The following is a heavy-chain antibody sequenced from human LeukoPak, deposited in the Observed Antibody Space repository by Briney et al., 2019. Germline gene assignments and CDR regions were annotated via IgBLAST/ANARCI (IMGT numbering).Heavy chain of an antibody. CDR1: GFTFSSYA. J-gene: IGHJ3*02. CDR3: AKRITGGSNAFDI. CDR2: IIGGGGST. D-gene: IGHD1-14*01. V-gene: IGHV3-23*01. Sequence: QAGGSLRLSCAASGFTFSSYAMSWVRQAPGTGLECVSVIIGGGGSTYYADSVKGRFTIPRDNSKNTLYLQMNSLRAEGTAVYYCAKRITGGSNAFDIWGPGTMVTVSS.